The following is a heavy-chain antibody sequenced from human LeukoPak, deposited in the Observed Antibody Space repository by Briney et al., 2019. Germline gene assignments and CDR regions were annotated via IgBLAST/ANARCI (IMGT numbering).Heavy chain of an antibody. Sequence: PGGSLRLSCAASGFTFSSYSMNWVRQAPGKGLEWVSSISSSSSYIYYADSVKGRFTISRDNAKNSLYLQMNSLRAEDTAVYYCARGLDSSGRGAYWGQGTLVTVSS. D-gene: IGHD6-19*01. V-gene: IGHV3-21*04. CDR1: GFTFSSYS. J-gene: IGHJ4*02. CDR3: ARGLDSSGRGAY. CDR2: ISSSSSYI.